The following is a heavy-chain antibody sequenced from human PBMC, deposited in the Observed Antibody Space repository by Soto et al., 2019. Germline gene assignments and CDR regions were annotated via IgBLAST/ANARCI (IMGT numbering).Heavy chain of an antibody. CDR1: GFIFSSYG. J-gene: IGHJ4*02. CDR3: ARGHPGVEVTAPYY. Sequence: GGSLRLSCAASGFIFSSYGMHWVRQAPGKGLEWVAVIWYDGSNKYYADSVKGRFTISRDNSKNTQYLQMNSLRAEGTAVYYCARGHPGVEVTAPYYWGQGTLVTVSS. CDR2: IWYDGSNK. D-gene: IGHD3-3*01. V-gene: IGHV3-33*01.